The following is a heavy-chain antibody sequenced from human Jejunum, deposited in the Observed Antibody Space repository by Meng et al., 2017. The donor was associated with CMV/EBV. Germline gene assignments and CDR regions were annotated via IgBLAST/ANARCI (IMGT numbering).Heavy chain of an antibody. CDR3: ARENSGYDY. CDR2: IYTSGST. J-gene: IGHJ4*02. CDR1: GDPIRTYY. Sequence: AQLRASGPGLVKPSQTLSLACTVSGDPIRTYYWTWIRQPAGKGLEWIGRIYTSGSTHYNPSLRSRVTMSVDTSKNQFSLKLSSVTAADTAVYYCARENSGYDYWGQGTLVTVSS. V-gene: IGHV4-4*07. D-gene: IGHD5-12*01.